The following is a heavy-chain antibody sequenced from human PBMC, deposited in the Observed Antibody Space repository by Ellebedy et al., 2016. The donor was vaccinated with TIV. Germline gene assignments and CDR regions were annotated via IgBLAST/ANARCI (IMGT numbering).Heavy chain of an antibody. J-gene: IGHJ6*02. CDR2: FDPEDGET. CDR1: GYALTKLS. V-gene: IGHV1-24*01. D-gene: IGHD3-9*01. CDR3: ATPRSHHYYILTGHLPPFDF. Sequence: ASVKVSCKVSGYALTKLSIHWVRQAPGKGLEWMGGFDPEDGETVYAQKFQGRVTMTEDRFTETAYMKLSSLRSEDTAVYFCATPRSHHYYILTGHLPPFDFWGQGTTVTVS.